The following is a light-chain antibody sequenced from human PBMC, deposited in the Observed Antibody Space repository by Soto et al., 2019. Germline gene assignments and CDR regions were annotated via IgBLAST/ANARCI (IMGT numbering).Light chain of an antibody. J-gene: IGKJ5*01. CDR2: GAS. Sequence: EIVMTQSPAALSVSPGERATLSSRASQSVSSNLAWYQQKPGQAPRLLIYGASTRATGIPARFSGSGSGTEFTLTISSLQSEDFAVYYCQQYNNWPPVTFGHGTRLEIK. CDR3: QQYNNWPPVT. V-gene: IGKV3-15*01. CDR1: QSVSSN.